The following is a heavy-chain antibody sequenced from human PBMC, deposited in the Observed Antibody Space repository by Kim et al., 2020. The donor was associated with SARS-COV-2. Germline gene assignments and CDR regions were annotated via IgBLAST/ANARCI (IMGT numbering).Heavy chain of an antibody. J-gene: IGHJ6*02. D-gene: IGHD3-3*01. Sequence: SETLSLTCAVYGGSFSGYHWTWIRQPPGKGLGWIGEINHSGSTNCNQSLKSRVTISVDTSKNQFSLKLRSVTAADTADYYCARGRAGVVPSPILGIGPYYEDYAMDVWGQGTTVTVSS. CDR3: ARGRAGVVPSPILGIGPYYEDYAMDV. CDR2: INHSGST. V-gene: IGHV4-34*01. CDR1: GGSFSGYH.